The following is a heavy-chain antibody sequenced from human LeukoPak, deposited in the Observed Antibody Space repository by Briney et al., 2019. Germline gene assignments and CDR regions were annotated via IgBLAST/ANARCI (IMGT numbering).Heavy chain of an antibody. J-gene: IGHJ4*02. CDR1: GFTFSSYA. CDR2: ISGSGGST. V-gene: IGHV3-23*01. CDR3: AKAGEPGYSDSSGYYYGFH. D-gene: IGHD3-22*01. Sequence: GGSLRLSCVASGFTFSSYAMSWVRQAPGKGLEWVSSISGSGGSTYYADSVKGRFTISRDNSKNTLYLQMKSLRDEDTAVYYCAKAGEPGYSDSSGYYYGFHWGQGTLVTVSS.